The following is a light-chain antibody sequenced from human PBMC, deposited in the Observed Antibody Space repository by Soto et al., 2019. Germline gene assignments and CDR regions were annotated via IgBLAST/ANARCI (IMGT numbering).Light chain of an antibody. J-gene: IGKJ5*01. CDR3: QQYSDLPMT. V-gene: IGKV3D-15*02. CDR1: QSVSSD. Sequence: VVKQSPATLSVSPGDRATLSCTASQSVSSDLAWYHQKPGQAPRLLSHGASRRATGIPDRFSGSASGTDFTLTISRLEPEDVAVYVYQQYSDLPMTFGQGTRLEIK. CDR2: GAS.